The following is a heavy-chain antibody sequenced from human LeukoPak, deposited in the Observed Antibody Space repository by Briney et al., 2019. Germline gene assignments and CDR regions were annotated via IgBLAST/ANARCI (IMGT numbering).Heavy chain of an antibody. D-gene: IGHD3-22*01. V-gene: IGHV7-4-1*02. CDR1: GGTFSSYA. CDR3: ARSYYDSSRGSWFDP. J-gene: IGHJ5*02. Sequence: GASVKVSCKASGGTFSSYAISWVRQAPGQGLEWMGWINTNTGNPTYAQGFTGRFVFSLDTSVSTAYLQISSLKAEDTAVYYCARSYYDSSRGSWFDPWGQGTLVTVSS. CDR2: INTNTGNP.